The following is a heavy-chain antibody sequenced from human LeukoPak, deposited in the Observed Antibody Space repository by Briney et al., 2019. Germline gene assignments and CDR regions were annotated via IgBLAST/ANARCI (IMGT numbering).Heavy chain of an antibody. CDR2: NSAYNDNT. V-gene: IGHV1-18*01. CDR1: GYTFTNYG. CDR3: ARTFYDFWSGFSNYDSFHI. Sequence: ASVKVSCKASGYTFTNYGTIWVRQAPGRGLEWMGWNSAYNDNTNYAQKFQGRVTMTTDTSTNTAYMELRSLTSDDTAVYYCARTFYDFWSGFSNYDSFHIWGQGTLVTVSS. D-gene: IGHD3-3*01. J-gene: IGHJ3*02.